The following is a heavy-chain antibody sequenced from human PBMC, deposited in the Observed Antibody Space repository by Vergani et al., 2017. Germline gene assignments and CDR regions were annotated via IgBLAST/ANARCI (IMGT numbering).Heavy chain of an antibody. D-gene: IGHD2-15*01. V-gene: IGHV4-30-2*01. Sequence: QLQLQESGSGLVKPSQTLSLTCAVSGGSISSGGYSWSWIRQPPGKGLEWIGYIYHSGSTYYNPSLKSRVTISVDRSKNQFSLKLSPVTAADTAVYYCARVFDTLYRYFDLWGRGTLVTVSS. J-gene: IGHJ2*01. CDR3: ARVFDTLYRYFDL. CDR1: GGSISSGGYS. CDR2: IYHSGST.